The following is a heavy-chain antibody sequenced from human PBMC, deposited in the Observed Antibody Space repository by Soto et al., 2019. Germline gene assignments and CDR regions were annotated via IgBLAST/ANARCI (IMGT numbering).Heavy chain of an antibody. CDR1: GYSFTSYW. Sequence: GESLKISCKGSGYSFTSYWIGWVRQMPGKGLEWMGIIYPGDSDTRYSPSFQGQVTISADKSISTAYLQWSSLKASDTAMYYCARSLYYYGSGSYYPYYYYYGMDVWGQGTTVTVSS. CDR3: ARSLYYYGSGSYYPYYYYYGMDV. V-gene: IGHV5-51*01. D-gene: IGHD3-10*01. CDR2: IYPGDSDT. J-gene: IGHJ6*02.